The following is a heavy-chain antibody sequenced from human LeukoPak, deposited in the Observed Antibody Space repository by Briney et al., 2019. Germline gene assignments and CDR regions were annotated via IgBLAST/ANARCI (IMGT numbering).Heavy chain of an antibody. Sequence: GESLKISCKGSGYSFTNYWIGWVRQMPGKGLEWMGIIYPGGSDPRYSPSFQGQVTISADKSISTAYLQWSSLKASDTAMYYCARHVREDTRFLDYWALGTLVTVSS. D-gene: IGHD2-15*01. V-gene: IGHV5-51*01. J-gene: IGHJ4*02. CDR3: ARHVREDTRFLDY. CDR1: GYSFTNYW. CDR2: IYPGGSDP.